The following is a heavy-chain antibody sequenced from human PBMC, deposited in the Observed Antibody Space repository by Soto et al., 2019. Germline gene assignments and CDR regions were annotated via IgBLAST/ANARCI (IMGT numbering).Heavy chain of an antibody. Sequence: ASVKVSCNASGYTFTSYGISWVLQAPGQGLEWMGWISAYNGNTNYAQKLQGRVTMTTDTSTSTAYMELRSLRSDDTPVYYCAGVCSRGFSDGHLAYYSDVDDWGKGRAVTV. V-gene: IGHV1-18*01. D-gene: IGHD3-10*02. CDR2: ISAYNGNT. CDR3: AGVCSRGFSDGHLAYYSDVDD. J-gene: IGHJ6*03. CDR1: GYTFTSYG.